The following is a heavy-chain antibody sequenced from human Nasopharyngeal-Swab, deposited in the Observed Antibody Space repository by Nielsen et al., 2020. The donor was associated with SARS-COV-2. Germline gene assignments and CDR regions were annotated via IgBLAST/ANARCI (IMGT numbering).Heavy chain of an antibody. CDR3: AKVLSSKTWIQPFDY. J-gene: IGHJ4*02. V-gene: IGHV3-30*18. D-gene: IGHD5-18*01. Sequence: GESLKISCAASGFTFSTYGMHWVRQAPGKGLEWVAVISYDGSSEYYADSVKGRFTISRDNSKNTLYLQMNSLRAEDTAVYYCAKVLSSKTWIQPFDYWGQGTLVTVSS. CDR2: ISYDGSSE. CDR1: GFTFSTYG.